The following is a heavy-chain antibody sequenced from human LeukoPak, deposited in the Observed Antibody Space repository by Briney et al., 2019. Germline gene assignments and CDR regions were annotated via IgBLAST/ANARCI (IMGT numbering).Heavy chain of an antibody. CDR1: GFTFSSYS. CDR3: ARGYSGYDFFVANMDV. Sequence: PGGSLRLSCAASGFTFSSYSMNWVRQAPGKGLEWVSSISSSSSYIYYADSVKGRFTISRDNAKNSLYLQMNSLRAEDTAVYYCARGYSGYDFFVANMDVWGKGTTVTVSS. D-gene: IGHD5-12*01. CDR2: ISSSSSYI. V-gene: IGHV3-21*01. J-gene: IGHJ6*03.